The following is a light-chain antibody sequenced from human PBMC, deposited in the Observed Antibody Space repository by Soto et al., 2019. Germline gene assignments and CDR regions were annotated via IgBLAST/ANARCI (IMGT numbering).Light chain of an antibody. Sequence: QPVLTQPPSASGSPGQSVTISCTGTSSDVGGYKYVSWYQQHPGKAPKLMIYEVSQRPSGVPDRFSGSKSGNTASLTVSGLQAEDEADYYCSSYAGSNNLNVFGGGTKLTVL. CDR1: SSDVGGYKY. J-gene: IGLJ2*01. CDR3: SSYAGSNNLNV. CDR2: EVS. V-gene: IGLV2-8*01.